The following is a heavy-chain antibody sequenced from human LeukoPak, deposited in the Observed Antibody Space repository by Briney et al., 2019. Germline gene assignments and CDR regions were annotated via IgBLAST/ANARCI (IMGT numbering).Heavy chain of an antibody. V-gene: IGHV4-59*01. CDR2: VYYSGST. CDR3: ARSDGDYTFDY. Sequence: SETLSLTCTVSGGSTSSYYWSWIRQPPGKGLEWIGYVYYSGSTNYNPSLKSRVTISVDTSKNQLSLKLSSVTAADTAVYYCARSDGDYTFDYWGQGTLVTVSS. D-gene: IGHD4-17*01. J-gene: IGHJ4*02. CDR1: GGSTSSYY.